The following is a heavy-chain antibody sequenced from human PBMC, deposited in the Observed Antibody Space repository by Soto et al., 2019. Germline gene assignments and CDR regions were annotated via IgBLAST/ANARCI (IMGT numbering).Heavy chain of an antibody. Sequence: ASANVSCKASGYTLSDAGFSCGRQATGQGLEWVGWIRVNNVDTQYSQKFQGRVTITGDTYASTAYMELSSLRFEDTAVYYCARVLTPADYWGQGTLVTVSS. CDR1: GYTLSDAG. J-gene: IGHJ4*02. CDR2: IRVNNVDT. CDR3: ARVLTPADY. V-gene: IGHV1-18*01.